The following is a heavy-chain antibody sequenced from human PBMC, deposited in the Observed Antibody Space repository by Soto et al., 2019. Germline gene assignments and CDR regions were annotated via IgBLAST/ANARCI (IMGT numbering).Heavy chain of an antibody. J-gene: IGHJ4*02. Sequence: SETLSLTCTVFGGSISSYYWSWIRQPPGKGLEWIGYIYYSGSTNYNPSLKSRVTISVDTSKNQFSLKLRSDDTAVYYCARGITSGSFPPFDLWGQGTLVTVSS. V-gene: IGHV4-59*01. CDR2: IYYSGST. D-gene: IGHD1-26*01. CDR1: GGSISSYY. CDR3: ARGITSGSFPPFDL.